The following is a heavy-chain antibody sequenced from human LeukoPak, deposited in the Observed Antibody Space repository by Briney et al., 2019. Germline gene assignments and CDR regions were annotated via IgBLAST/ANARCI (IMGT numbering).Heavy chain of an antibody. CDR2: ISSSSSYI. CDR1: GFTFSSYS. CDR3: AREHRGALSLDY. D-gene: IGHD1-14*01. V-gene: IGHV3-21*01. Sequence: GGSLRLSCEASGFTFSSYSMNWVRQAPGKGLEWVSSISSSSSYIYYADSVKGRFTISRDNAKNSLYLQMNSLRAEDTAVYYCAREHRGALSLDYWGQGTLVTVSS. J-gene: IGHJ4*02.